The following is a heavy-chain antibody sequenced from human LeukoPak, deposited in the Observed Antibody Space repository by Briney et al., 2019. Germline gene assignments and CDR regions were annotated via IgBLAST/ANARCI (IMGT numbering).Heavy chain of an antibody. Sequence: ASVKVSCKASGYTFTTYAINWVRQAPGQGLEWMGGIIPVFGTANYAQKFQGRVTITTDESTSTAYMELSSLRSEDTAVYYCARDQDTNNWFDPWGQGTLVTVSS. D-gene: IGHD2-8*01. J-gene: IGHJ5*02. CDR2: IIPVFGTA. CDR1: GYTFTTYA. CDR3: ARDQDTNNWFDP. V-gene: IGHV1-69*05.